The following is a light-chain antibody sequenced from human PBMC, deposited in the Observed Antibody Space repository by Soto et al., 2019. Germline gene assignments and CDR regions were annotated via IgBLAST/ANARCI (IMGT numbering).Light chain of an antibody. CDR2: DAS. CDR3: QQFGSSVT. Sequence: EVVLTQSPATLSLSPGDRATLSCRASQSVNNFLAWYQQKPGQTPRLLIYDASKRATGIPGRFSGSGSGTDFTLTISRLEPEDFAVYYCQQFGSSVTFGQGTRLEIK. V-gene: IGKV3-11*01. CDR1: QSVNNF. J-gene: IGKJ5*01.